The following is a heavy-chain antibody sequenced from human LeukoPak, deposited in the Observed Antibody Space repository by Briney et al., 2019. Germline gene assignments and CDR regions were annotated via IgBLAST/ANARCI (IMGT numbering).Heavy chain of an antibody. CDR3: AREAGYSSGWDY. CDR1: GGTFSSYA. J-gene: IGHJ4*02. D-gene: IGHD6-19*01. V-gene: IGHV1-69*05. CDR2: IIPIFGTA. Sequence: SVKVSCKASGGTFSSYAISWVRQAPGQGLEWMGGIIPIFGTANYAQKFQGRVTITTDESTSTAYMELSSLRPEDTAVYYCAREAGYSSGWDYWGQGPLVTVSS.